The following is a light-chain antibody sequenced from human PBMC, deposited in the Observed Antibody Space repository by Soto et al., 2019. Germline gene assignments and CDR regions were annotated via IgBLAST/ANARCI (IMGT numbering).Light chain of an antibody. J-gene: IGKJ2*01. CDR2: DAS. CDR1: QRVSSY. V-gene: IGKV3-15*01. Sequence: EIVMTQSPATLSVSLGERVTLSCRASQRVSSYLAWYQQKPGQAPRLLISDASTRATDIPDRFSGSGSGTDFTRPISSLQSTDLAVYYCLQYSTWPPLYTFGQGTKLEIK. CDR3: LQYSTWPPLYT.